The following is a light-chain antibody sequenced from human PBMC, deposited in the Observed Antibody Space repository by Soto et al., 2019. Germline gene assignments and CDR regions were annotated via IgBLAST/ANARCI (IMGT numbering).Light chain of an antibody. CDR1: HSINTSF. V-gene: IGKV3-20*01. J-gene: IGKJ3*01. CDR3: QQYASAPFS. CDR2: AAS. Sequence: LTQSPSSLSASVGDRVTITCRASHSINTSFLAWFQQKPGQAPRLLIYAASTRATGIPDRFSGSASETDFTLTINRLEPEDSAVYYCQQYASAPFSLGPGTKVDIK.